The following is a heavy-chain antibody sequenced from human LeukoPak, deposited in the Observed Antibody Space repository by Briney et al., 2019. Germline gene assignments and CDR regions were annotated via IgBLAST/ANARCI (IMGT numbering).Heavy chain of an antibody. Sequence: ASVKVSCKASSYTFTNYAISWVRQAPGQGLEWMGWISAYNGNTNYAQKLQGRVTTTTDTSTSTAYMGLRSLRSDDTAMYYCARGGSLAVAPHQYYFDYWGQGTLVTVSS. V-gene: IGHV1-18*01. J-gene: IGHJ4*02. D-gene: IGHD6-19*01. CDR2: ISAYNGNT. CDR3: ARGGSLAVAPHQYYFDY. CDR1: SYTFTNYA.